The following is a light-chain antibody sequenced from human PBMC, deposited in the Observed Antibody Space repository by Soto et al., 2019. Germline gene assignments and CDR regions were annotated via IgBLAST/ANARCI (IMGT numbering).Light chain of an antibody. J-gene: IGLJ2*01. V-gene: IGLV3-1*01. CDR1: KLGDKF. Sequence: SSELTQPTSMSVSPGQTASITCSGDKLGDKFAFWYQQKPRQSPVLVIYQDTKRPSGIPERFSGSNSGNTATLTISGTQAMDEADYYCQAWDSSTEVFGGGTKLTVL. CDR2: QDT. CDR3: QAWDSSTEV.